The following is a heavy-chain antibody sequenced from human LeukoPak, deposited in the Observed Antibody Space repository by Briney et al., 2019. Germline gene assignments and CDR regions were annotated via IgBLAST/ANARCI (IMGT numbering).Heavy chain of an antibody. J-gene: IGHJ4*02. CDR1: GITFSNYN. CDR3: ARSSSGWYSFDY. CDR2: ISSSSSYI. Sequence: GGSLRLSCAAPGITFSNYNMNWVRQAPGKGLEWVSSISSSSSYIYYADSVKGRFTISRDNAKNSLYLQMNSLRAEDTAVYYCARSSSGWYSFDYWGQGTLVTVSS. V-gene: IGHV3-21*01. D-gene: IGHD6-19*01.